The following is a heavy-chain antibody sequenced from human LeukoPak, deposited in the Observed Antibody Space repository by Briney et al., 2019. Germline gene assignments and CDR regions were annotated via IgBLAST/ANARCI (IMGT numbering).Heavy chain of an antibody. D-gene: IGHD3-22*01. CDR2: ISSSGDRS. J-gene: IGHJ4*02. CDR1: GFTFSNYA. V-gene: IGHV3-48*03. Sequence: GGSLRLSCAASGFTFSNYAMSWVRQAPGKGLEWLSYISSSGDRSLYADAVRGRATISRDNAKNSLYLQMNSLSTEDTAVYHCARESDSGGYRFDYWGQGSLVTVSS. CDR3: ARESDSGGYRFDY.